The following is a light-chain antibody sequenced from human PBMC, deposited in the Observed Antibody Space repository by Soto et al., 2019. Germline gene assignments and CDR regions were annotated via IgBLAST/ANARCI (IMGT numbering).Light chain of an antibody. CDR2: GAS. V-gene: IGKV3-20*01. Sequence: EIVLTQSPGTLSLSPGERDTLSCRASQSIANTYLAWYQQKPGQAPRLLIYGASSRATGIPDRFSGSGSGTDFTLTISRLEPEDFAVYYCQQYDTSPPYTVGQGTKLEI. CDR1: QSIANTY. J-gene: IGKJ2*01. CDR3: QQYDTSPPYT.